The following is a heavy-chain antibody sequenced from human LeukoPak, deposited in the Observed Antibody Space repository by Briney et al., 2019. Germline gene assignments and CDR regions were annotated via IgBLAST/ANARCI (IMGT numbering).Heavy chain of an antibody. CDR1: GYTFTSYY. J-gene: IGHJ5*02. V-gene: IGHV1-46*01. CDR2: INPSGGST. Sequence: ASVKVSCKASGYTFTSYYMHWVRQAPGQGLEWMGIINPSGGSTSYAQKFQGRVTMTRDTSTSTVYMELSSLRSEDTAVYYCARDRYEGFLEWLSYNWFDPWGQGTLVTVSS. CDR3: ARDRYEGFLEWLSYNWFDP. D-gene: IGHD3-3*01.